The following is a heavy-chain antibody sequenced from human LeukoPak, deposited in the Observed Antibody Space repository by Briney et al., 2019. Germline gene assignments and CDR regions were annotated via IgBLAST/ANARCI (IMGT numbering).Heavy chain of an antibody. J-gene: IGHJ5*02. CDR3: ARGGRRWLPFDP. V-gene: IGHV4-34*01. Sequence: PSETLSLTCADSRGSFSSYYWSWIRQPPGKGLEWIGEINHSGSTNYNPSLKSRVTIPVDTSKNQFSLKLSSVTAADTAVYYCARGGRRWLPFDPWGQGTLVTVSS. CDR2: INHSGST. D-gene: IGHD5-24*01. CDR1: RGSFSSYY.